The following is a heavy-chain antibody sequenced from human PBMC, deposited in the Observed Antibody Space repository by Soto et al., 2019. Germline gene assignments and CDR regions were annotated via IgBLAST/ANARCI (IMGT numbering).Heavy chain of an antibody. CDR2: IIPIFGTA. CDR1: GGTFSSYA. J-gene: IGHJ3*02. D-gene: IGHD2-15*01. V-gene: IGHV1-69*13. CDR3: ARDRAATVLRYAFDI. Sequence: SVKVSCKASGGTFSSYAISWVRQAPGQGLKWMGGIIPIFGTANYAQKFQGRVTITADESTSTAYMELSSLRSEDTAVYYCARDRAATVLRYAFDIWGQGTMVTV.